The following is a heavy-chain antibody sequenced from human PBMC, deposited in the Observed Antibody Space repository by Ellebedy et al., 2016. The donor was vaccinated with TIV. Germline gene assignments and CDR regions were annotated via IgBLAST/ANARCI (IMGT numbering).Heavy chain of an antibody. V-gene: IGHV3-7*04. CDR1: GFTFSSYW. J-gene: IGHJ6*02. CDR3: ARDQRYCSSTSCSKGYYYDYYGMDV. Sequence: GGSLRLSCAASGFTFSSYWMSWVRQAPGKGLEWVANIKQDGSEKYYVDSVKGRFTISRDNAKNSLYLQMNSLRAEDTAVYYCARDQRYCSSTSCSKGYYYDYYGMDVWGQGTTVTVSS. D-gene: IGHD2-2*01. CDR2: IKQDGSEK.